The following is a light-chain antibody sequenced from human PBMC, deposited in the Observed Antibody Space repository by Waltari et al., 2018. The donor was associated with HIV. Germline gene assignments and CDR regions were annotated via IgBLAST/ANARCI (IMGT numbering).Light chain of an antibody. CDR3: ATWDDSLSGWV. CDR1: SSNIGSNY. V-gene: IGLV1-47*01. Sequence: QSVLTQPPSASGTPGQRVTFSCSGSSSNIGSNYVYWYQQFPGTAPKLLIYRNNQRPPGGPDRCPGSKSGTSASLAISGLRSEDEADYYCATWDDSLSGWVFGGGTKLTVL. CDR2: RNN. J-gene: IGLJ3*02.